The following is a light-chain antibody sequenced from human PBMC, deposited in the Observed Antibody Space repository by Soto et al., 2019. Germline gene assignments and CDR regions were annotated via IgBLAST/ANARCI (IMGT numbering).Light chain of an antibody. V-gene: IGKV3-20*01. CDR1: QTVSSNY. J-gene: IGKJ4*01. CDR2: GTT. Sequence: EIVLSQSPGTVSLSPGETATLSCRASQTVSSNYLAWYQQKPGQAPRLLIYGTTSRATGVPDRFSGGGSGTAFTHTITGLEPEDFALYHCQQYHSSPPTFGAGTKVEIK. CDR3: QQYHSSPPT.